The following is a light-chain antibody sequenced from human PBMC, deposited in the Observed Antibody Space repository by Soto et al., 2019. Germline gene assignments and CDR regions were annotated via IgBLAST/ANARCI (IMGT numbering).Light chain of an antibody. CDR3: QQRSNWPIT. Sequence: EIVMTQSPATLSVSPGERATLSCRASQSVSSSYLAWYQQKPGQAPRLLIYDASNRAKGIPARFSGSGPGTDFTLTISSLEPEDFAVYYCQQRSNWPITFGQGTRLEIK. CDR1: QSVSSSY. V-gene: IGKV3D-11*02. CDR2: DAS. J-gene: IGKJ5*01.